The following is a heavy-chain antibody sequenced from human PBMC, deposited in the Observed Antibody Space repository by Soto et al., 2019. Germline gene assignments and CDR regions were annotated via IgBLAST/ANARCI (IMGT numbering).Heavy chain of an antibody. D-gene: IGHD4-17*01. J-gene: IGHJ6*03. V-gene: IGHV3-21*01. Sequence: GGSLRLSCAASGFTFSSYSMNWVRQAPGKGLEWVSSISSSSSYIYYADSVKGRFTISRDNAKNSLYLQMNSLRAEDTAVYYCARSDGNYYYYYYMDVWGKGTTVTVSS. CDR2: ISSSSSYI. CDR1: GFTFSSYS. CDR3: ARSDGNYYYYYYMDV.